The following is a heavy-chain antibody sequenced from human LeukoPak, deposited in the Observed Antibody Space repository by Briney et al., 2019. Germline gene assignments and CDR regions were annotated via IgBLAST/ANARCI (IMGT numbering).Heavy chain of an antibody. CDR2: IYYSGST. Sequence: GSLRLSCAASGFTFSSYAMSWIRQPPGKGLEWIGYIYYSGSTNYNPSLKSRVTISVDTSKNQFSLKLSSVTAADTAVYYCARHGQLRYYFDYWGQGTLVTVSS. V-gene: IGHV4-59*08. J-gene: IGHJ4*02. CDR1: GFTFSSYA. CDR3: ARHGQLRYYFDY. D-gene: IGHD4-17*01.